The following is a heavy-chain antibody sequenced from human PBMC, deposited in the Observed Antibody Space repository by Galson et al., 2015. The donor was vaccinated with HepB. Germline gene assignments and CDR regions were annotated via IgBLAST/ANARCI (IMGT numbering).Heavy chain of an antibody. CDR1: GGTFSSYA. J-gene: IGHJ6*02. CDR3: ARDRVRGGDIGYYGMDV. V-gene: IGHV1-69*13. D-gene: IGHD5-12*01. Sequence: SVKVSCKASGGTFSSYAISWVRQAPGQGLEWMGGIIPIFGTANYAQKFQGRVTITADESTSTAYMELSSLRSEDTAVYYCARDRVRGGDIGYYGMDVWGQGTTVTVSS. CDR2: IIPIFGTA.